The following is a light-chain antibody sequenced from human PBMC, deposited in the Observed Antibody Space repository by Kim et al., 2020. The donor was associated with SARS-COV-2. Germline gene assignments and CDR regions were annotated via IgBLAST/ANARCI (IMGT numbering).Light chain of an antibody. CDR1: QSVSSN. Sequence: EIVMTQSPATLSVSPGERATLSCRASQSVSSNLAWYQQKPGQAPRLLIYGASTRATGIPARFSGSGSGTEFTLTISSLQSEDFAVYYCQQYNNPPWTLGQGTKVDIK. V-gene: IGKV3-15*01. CDR3: QQYNNPPWT. CDR2: GAS. J-gene: IGKJ1*01.